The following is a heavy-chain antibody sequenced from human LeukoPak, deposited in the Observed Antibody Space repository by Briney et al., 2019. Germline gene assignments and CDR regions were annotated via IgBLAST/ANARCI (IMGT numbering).Heavy chain of an antibody. Sequence: SETLSLTCAVYGGSFSGYYWSWIRQPPGKGLEWIGEINHSGSTNYNPSLKSRVTIPVDTSKNQFSLKLSSVTAADTAVYYCARAGWSGYYRYYYYYMDVWGKGTTVTVSS. CDR3: ARAGWSGYYRYYYYYMDV. CDR1: GGSFSGYY. D-gene: IGHD3-3*01. J-gene: IGHJ6*03. V-gene: IGHV4-34*01. CDR2: INHSGST.